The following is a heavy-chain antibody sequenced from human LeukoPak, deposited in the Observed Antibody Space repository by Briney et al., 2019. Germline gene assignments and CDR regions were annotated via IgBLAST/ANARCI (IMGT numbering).Heavy chain of an antibody. CDR3: ARDGHSGSYPRSDY. CDR2: IRYDGGNK. V-gene: IGHV3-30*02. CDR1: GFTFSSFG. Sequence: GGSLRLSCAASGFTFSSFGMHWVRQAPGKGLEWVGFIRYDGGNKYYADSVKGRFTISRDNSKNTLYLQMNSLRAEDTAVYYCARDGHSGSYPRSDYWGQGTLVTVSS. D-gene: IGHD1-26*01. J-gene: IGHJ4*02.